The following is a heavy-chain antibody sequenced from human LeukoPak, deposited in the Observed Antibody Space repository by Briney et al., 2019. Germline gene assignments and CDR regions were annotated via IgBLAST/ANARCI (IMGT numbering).Heavy chain of an antibody. Sequence: SETLSLTCTVSGGSISSSSYHWGWIRQPPGKGLEWIGTIYYSGSTYYSPSLKSRVTISVDRSKNQFSLKLSSATAADTAVYYCATRSAYYTYYFDYWGQGTLVTVSS. CDR3: ATRSAYYTYYFDY. V-gene: IGHV4-39*07. D-gene: IGHD3-22*01. J-gene: IGHJ4*02. CDR2: IYYSGST. CDR1: GGSISSSSYH.